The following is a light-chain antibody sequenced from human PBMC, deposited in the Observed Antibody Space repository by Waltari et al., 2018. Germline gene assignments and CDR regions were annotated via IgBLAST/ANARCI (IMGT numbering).Light chain of an antibody. CDR2: GAS. J-gene: IGKJ2*01. Sequence: IQMTQSPSSLSASVGDRVTITCRSSYSIGNFLNWYQQKPGKAPKVLIYGASTLQSGVPSRFSGSGSGTDFTLTISSLQPEDFATYYCQESYGLPYTFGQGTKLEIK. CDR1: YSIGNF. V-gene: IGKV1-39*01. CDR3: QESYGLPYT.